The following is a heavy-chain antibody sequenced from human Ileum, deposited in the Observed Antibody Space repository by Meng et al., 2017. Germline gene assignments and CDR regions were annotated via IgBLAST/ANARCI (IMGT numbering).Heavy chain of an antibody. CDR1: GFIFSNYW. CDR2: IKQDGSGQ. Sequence: GESLKISCEVSGFIFSNYWMSWVRQAPGKGLEWVANIKQDGSGQSYVDSVKGRFTVSRDNAKNSLFLQMNSLRAEDTAIYFCARWDHTTNWHFAYWGQGTLVTVSS. CDR3: ARWDHTTNWHFAY. V-gene: IGHV3-7*01. D-gene: IGHD1-1*01. J-gene: IGHJ4*02.